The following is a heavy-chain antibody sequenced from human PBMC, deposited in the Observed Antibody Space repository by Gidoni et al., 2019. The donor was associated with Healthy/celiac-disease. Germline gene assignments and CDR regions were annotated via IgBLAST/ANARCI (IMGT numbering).Heavy chain of an antibody. CDR2: IYYSGST. D-gene: IGHD3-16*01. J-gene: IGHJ4*02. Sequence: QVQLQESGPGLVKPSETLSLTCTVSGGSISSYYWSWIRQPPGKGLEWIGYIYYSGSTNYNPSLQSRVTISVDTSKNQFSLKLSSVTAADTAVYYCARDFDTSVFDYWGQGTLVTVSS. CDR1: GGSISSYY. V-gene: IGHV4-59*01. CDR3: ARDFDTSVFDY.